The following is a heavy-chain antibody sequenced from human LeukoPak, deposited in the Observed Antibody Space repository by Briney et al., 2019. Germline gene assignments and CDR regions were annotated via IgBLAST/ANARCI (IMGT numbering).Heavy chain of an antibody. CDR2: VSSSSSYI. CDR1: GFTFSSYS. J-gene: IGHJ4*02. Sequence: PGGSLRLSCAASGFTFSSYSMNWVRQAPGKGLEWVSSVSSSSSYIYYADSVKGRFTISRDNAKNSLYLQMNSLRAEDTAVYYCARDTAKLGYYYDSSGARGYWGQGTLVTVPS. D-gene: IGHD3-22*01. CDR3: ARDTAKLGYYYDSSGARGY. V-gene: IGHV3-21*01.